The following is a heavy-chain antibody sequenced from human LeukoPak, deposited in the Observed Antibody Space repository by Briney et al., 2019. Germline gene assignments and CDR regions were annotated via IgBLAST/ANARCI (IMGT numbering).Heavy chain of an antibody. CDR2: IIPIFGTA. Sequence: SVKVSCKASGGTFSSYAISWVRQAPGQGLEWMGGIIPIFGTANYAQKFQGRVTITADESTSTAYMELSSLRSEDTAVYYCARDRGYCSSTGCYGNFDYWGQGTLVTVSS. V-gene: IGHV1-69*13. CDR1: GGTFSSYA. D-gene: IGHD2-2*01. CDR3: ARDRGYCSSTGCYGNFDY. J-gene: IGHJ4*02.